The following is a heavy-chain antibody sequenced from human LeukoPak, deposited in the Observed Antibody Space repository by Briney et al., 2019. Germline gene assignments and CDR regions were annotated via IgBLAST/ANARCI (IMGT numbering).Heavy chain of an antibody. J-gene: IGHJ4*02. CDR1: GGSITTNKW. V-gene: IGHV4-4*02. CDR2: THPSESS. D-gene: IGHD3-22*01. CDR3: ATYLDGSGYRFDY. Sequence: PSETLSLTCDVSGGSITTNKWWSWVRQPPGQGLEWIGETHPSESSNYNPPLKSRLSISIDKSKNQFSLHLSSVTAADTAVYYCATYLDGSGYRFDYWGQGALVTVSS.